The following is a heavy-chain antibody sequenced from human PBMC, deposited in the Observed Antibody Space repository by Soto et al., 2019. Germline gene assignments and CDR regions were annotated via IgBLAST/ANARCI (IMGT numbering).Heavy chain of an antibody. CDR2: IYYSGST. CDR1: GGSVSSGSYY. CDR3: ARDGRAWLRPPWAFDI. Sequence: QVQLQESGPGLVKPSETLSLTCTVSGGSVSSGSYYWSWIRQPPGKGLEWIGYIYYSGSTNYNPSLKSRVTISVDTSKNQFSLTLSSVTAADTAVYYCARDGRAWLRPPWAFDIWGQGTMVTVSS. V-gene: IGHV4-61*01. J-gene: IGHJ3*02. D-gene: IGHD5-12*01.